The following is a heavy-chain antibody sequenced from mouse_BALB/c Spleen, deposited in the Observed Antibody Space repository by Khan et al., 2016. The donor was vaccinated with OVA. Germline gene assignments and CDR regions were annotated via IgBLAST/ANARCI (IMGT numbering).Heavy chain of an antibody. Sequence: EVQLQESGPGLAKPSQSLSLTCTVTGYSITSDYAWNWIRQFPGNKLEWMAYITYSGSTGYNPSLKGRISITRDTSKNQFFLQLNSVTTEDTATYYCARDYGSSYLFFDYWGQGTTLTVSS. D-gene: IGHD1-1*01. CDR1: GYSITSDYA. J-gene: IGHJ2*01. CDR3: ARDYGSSYLFFDY. CDR2: ITYSGST. V-gene: IGHV3-2*02.